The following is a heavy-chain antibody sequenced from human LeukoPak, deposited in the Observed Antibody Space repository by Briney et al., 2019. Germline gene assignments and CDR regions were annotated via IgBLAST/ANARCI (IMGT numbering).Heavy chain of an antibody. CDR2: IAISGIS. CDR3: AKGGIGSSPGLDC. Sequence: GGSLRLSCVASGLTFSTYAMTWVRQAPGKGLEWVSSIAISGISYYRDSVRGRYTISRDNSKNTLYLQMNSLRPEDTAIYYCAKGGIGSSPGLDCWGQGTLVTVSS. J-gene: IGHJ4*02. V-gene: IGHV3-23*01. CDR1: GLTFSTYA. D-gene: IGHD5-18*01.